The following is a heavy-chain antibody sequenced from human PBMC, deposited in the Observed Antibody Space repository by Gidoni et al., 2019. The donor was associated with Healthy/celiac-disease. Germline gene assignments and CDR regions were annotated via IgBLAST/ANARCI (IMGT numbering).Heavy chain of an antibody. CDR1: GFPFSSYA. D-gene: IGHD1-26*01. CDR2: ISYDGSNK. Sequence: QVQLVASGGGVVQPGRSLRLSCAASGFPFSSYAMHWVRQAPGKGLEWVAVISYDGSNKYYADSVKGRFTISRDNSKNTLYLQMNSLRAEDTAVYYCARGPIVGATKGRDYFDYWGQGTLVTVSS. V-gene: IGHV3-30*01. CDR3: ARGPIVGATKGRDYFDY. J-gene: IGHJ4*02.